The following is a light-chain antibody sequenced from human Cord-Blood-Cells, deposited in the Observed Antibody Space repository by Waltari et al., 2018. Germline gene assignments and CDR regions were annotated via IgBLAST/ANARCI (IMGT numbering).Light chain of an antibody. CDR3: QQSYSTPCT. Sequence: DILMTQSPSSLSASVGDRVTITCRASQSISSYLNWYQQKPGKAPKLLIYAASSLQSGVPSRFSGSGSGTDFTLTISSLQPEDFATYYCQQSYSTPCTFGQGTKLEIK. V-gene: IGKV1-39*01. CDR1: QSISSY. CDR2: AAS. J-gene: IGKJ2*02.